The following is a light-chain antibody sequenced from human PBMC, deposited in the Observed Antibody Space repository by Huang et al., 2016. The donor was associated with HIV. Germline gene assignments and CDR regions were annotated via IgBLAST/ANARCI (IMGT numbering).Light chain of an antibody. CDR1: QSLTSNY. J-gene: IGKJ1*01. CDR3: QQYGRSLSWT. V-gene: IGKV3-20*01. Sequence: EIVLTQSPGTLSLTPGERATLSCRASQSLTSNYLAWYQNKPGQAPRLLIHDASSRATGIPDRFRGGGSGTDFTLSISRLEPGDFAVYYCQQYGRSLSWTFGQGTKVEIK. CDR2: DAS.